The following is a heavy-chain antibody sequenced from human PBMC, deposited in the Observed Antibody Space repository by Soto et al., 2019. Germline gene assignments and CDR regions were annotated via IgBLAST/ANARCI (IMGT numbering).Heavy chain of an antibody. J-gene: IGHJ4*02. CDR3: ARRPGGMVPIAGYYFDY. D-gene: IGHD2-8*01. CDR1: GGSFSGYY. Sequence: QVQLQQWGAGLLKPSETLSLTCAVYGGSFSGYYWSWIRQPPGKGLEWIGEINHSGSTNYNPSLKSRVTISVDTSKNQFSLKLSSVTAADTAVYYCARRPGGMVPIAGYYFDYWGQGTLVTVSS. CDR2: INHSGST. V-gene: IGHV4-34*01.